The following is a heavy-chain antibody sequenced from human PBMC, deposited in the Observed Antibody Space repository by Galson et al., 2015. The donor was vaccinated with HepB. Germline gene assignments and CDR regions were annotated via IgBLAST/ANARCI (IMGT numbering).Heavy chain of an antibody. J-gene: IGHJ1*01. D-gene: IGHD2-2*01. CDR3: ARHLGYCSSTSCYGAEYFQH. Sequence: SLRLSCAASGFTFSSYSMNWVRQAPGKGLEWVSYISSSSSTIYYADSVKGRFTISRDNAKNSLYLQMNSLRAEDTAVYYCARHLGYCSSTSCYGAEYFQHWGQGTLVTVSS. CDR2: ISSSSSTI. V-gene: IGHV3-48*04. CDR1: GFTFSSYS.